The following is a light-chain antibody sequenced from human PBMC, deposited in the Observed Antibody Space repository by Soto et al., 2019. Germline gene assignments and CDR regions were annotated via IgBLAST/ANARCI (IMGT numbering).Light chain of an antibody. Sequence: IQMTQSASSLSASVGDRVTITCRASQSINKNLIWYQQKTGKAPKLLIYDASDLETGVPSRFSGSGSGTGFNFTISSLQTEDFATYYCQQYESLPLTFGQGTRLEI. CDR2: DAS. J-gene: IGKJ5*01. V-gene: IGKV1-33*01. CDR3: QQYESLPLT. CDR1: QSINKN.